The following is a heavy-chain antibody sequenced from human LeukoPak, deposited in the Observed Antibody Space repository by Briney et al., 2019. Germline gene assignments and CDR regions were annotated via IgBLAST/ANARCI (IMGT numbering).Heavy chain of an antibody. CDR3: ARHLLNPDGYNTFFDY. J-gene: IGHJ4*02. Sequence: GESLRISCKGSGYSFPTFWIGWVRQMPGKGLEWMGIIYPDDSNTRYSPSFRGQVTISADKSINTAYLQWSSLKASDTAMYYCARHLLNPDGYNTFFDYWGQGTLVTVSS. CDR1: GYSFPTFW. V-gene: IGHV5-51*01. CDR2: IYPDDSNT. D-gene: IGHD5-24*01.